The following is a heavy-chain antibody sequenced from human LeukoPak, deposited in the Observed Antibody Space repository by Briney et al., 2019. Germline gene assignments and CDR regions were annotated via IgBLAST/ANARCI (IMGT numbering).Heavy chain of an antibody. J-gene: IGHJ4*02. Sequence: QPGGSLRLSCAASGFTFDDYAMHWVRQAPGKGLEWVSGINWNSGSIGYADSVKGRFTISRDNAKNSLHLQMNSLRAEDTALYYCAKAGGYSSREPLGYWGQGTLVTVSS. CDR2: INWNSGSI. D-gene: IGHD6-13*01. CDR3: AKAGGYSSREPLGY. V-gene: IGHV3-9*01. CDR1: GFTFDDYA.